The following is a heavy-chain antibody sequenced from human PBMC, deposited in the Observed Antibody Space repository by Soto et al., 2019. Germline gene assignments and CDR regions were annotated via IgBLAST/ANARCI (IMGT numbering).Heavy chain of an antibody. CDR3: THKGQYPDSGTCGRDCYMDV. J-gene: IGHJ6*04. V-gene: IGHV2-5*02. Sequence: QITLEESGPTLVKPTQTLTLTCTFSGFSLSSYGAGVYWIRQPPGKAPEWLALIYWDDRKTFRSSLESRLTITKDTSKNQVVLTMTNMDPVDTATYYCTHKGQYPDSGTCGRDCYMDVWGKGTTVTVSP. CDR1: GFSLSSYGAG. CDR2: IYWDDRK. D-gene: IGHD3-10*01.